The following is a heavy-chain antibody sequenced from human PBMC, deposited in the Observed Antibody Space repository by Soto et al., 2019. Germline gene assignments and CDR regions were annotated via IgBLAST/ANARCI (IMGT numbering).Heavy chain of an antibody. J-gene: IGHJ4*02. CDR1: GFTFSSYW. Sequence: ESGGGLVQPGGSLRLSCVASGFTFSSYWMSWVRQAPGKGLEWVANIKEDGSQKNYVDSVKGRFTISRDNAKNSLYLQMSSLRAEDTAVYYCARMGADYWGQGTLVTVSS. D-gene: IGHD3-16*01. CDR3: ARMGADY. V-gene: IGHV3-7*01. CDR2: IKEDGSQK.